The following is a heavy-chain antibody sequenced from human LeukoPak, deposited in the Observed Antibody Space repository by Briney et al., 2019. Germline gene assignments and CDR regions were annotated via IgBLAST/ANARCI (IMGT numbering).Heavy chain of an antibody. V-gene: IGHV3-53*01. J-gene: IGHJ3*02. Sequence: PGGSLRLSCAASGFTVSSNYMSWVRQAPGKGLEWVSVIYSGGSTYYADSVKGRFTISRDNAKNSLYLQMSSLRVEDTAVYYCAREDTAMADAFDIWGQGTMVTVSS. D-gene: IGHD5-18*01. CDR1: GFTVSSNY. CDR3: AREDTAMADAFDI. CDR2: IYSGGST.